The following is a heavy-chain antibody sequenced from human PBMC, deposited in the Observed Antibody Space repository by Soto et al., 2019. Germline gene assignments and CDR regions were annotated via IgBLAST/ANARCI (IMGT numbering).Heavy chain of an antibody. J-gene: IGHJ3*02. D-gene: IGHD3-3*02. CDR1: GFTFSSYW. Sequence: GGSLRLSCAASGFTFSSYWMSWVRQAPGKGLEWVANIKQDGSEKYYVDSVKGRFTISRDNAKNSLYLQMNGLRAEETAVYYCEREISLAAFDIWGQGTMVTVSS. CDR3: EREISLAAFDI. CDR2: IKQDGSEK. V-gene: IGHV3-7*01.